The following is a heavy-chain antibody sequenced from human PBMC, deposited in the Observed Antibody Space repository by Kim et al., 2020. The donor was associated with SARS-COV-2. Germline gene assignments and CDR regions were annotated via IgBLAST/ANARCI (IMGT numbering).Heavy chain of an antibody. CDR2: IRSKANSYAT. J-gene: IGHJ4*02. CDR1: GFTFSGSA. Sequence: GGSLRLSCAASGFTFSGSAMLWVRQASGKGLEWVGRIRSKANSYATAYAASVKGRFTISRDDSKNTAYLQMNSLKTEDTAVYYCTRHHPNPTGATGGEWGQGTLVTVSS. D-gene: IGHD1-26*01. V-gene: IGHV3-73*01. CDR3: TRHHPNPTGATGGE.